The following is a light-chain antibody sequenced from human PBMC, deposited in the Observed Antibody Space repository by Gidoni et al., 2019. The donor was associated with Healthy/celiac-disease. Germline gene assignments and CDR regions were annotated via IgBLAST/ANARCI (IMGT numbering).Light chain of an antibody. Sequence: QSVLTQPPSASGPPGQRVTIYCSGSSSNIGSNTVNWYQQLPGTAPKLLIYSNNQRPPGVPDRFSGSKSGTSASLAISGLQSEDEADYYCAAWDDSLNVVFGGGTKLTVL. J-gene: IGLJ2*01. V-gene: IGLV1-44*01. CDR1: SSNIGSNT. CDR3: AAWDDSLNVV. CDR2: SNN.